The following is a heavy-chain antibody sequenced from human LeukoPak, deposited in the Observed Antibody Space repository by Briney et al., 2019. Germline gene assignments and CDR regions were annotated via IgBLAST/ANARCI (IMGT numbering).Heavy chain of an antibody. CDR3: ARGYYDSSGYFTWPFDY. CDR2: IYPGDSDT. Sequence: GESLKISCKGSGYRFTSYWIGWVRQMPGKGLEWMGIIYPGDSDTRYSPSFQGQVTISADKSISTAYLQWSSLKASDTAMYYCARGYYDSSGYFTWPFDYWGQGTLVTVSS. CDR1: GYRFTSYW. D-gene: IGHD3-22*01. V-gene: IGHV5-51*01. J-gene: IGHJ4*02.